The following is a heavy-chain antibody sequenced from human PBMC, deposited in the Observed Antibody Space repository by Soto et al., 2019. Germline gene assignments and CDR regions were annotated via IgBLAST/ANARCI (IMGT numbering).Heavy chain of an antibody. D-gene: IGHD2-2*01. CDR2: IYYSGST. CDR1: GGSISSYY. V-gene: IGHV4-59*01. Sequence: PSETLSLTCTVSGGSISSYYWSWIRQPPGKGLEWIGYIYYSGSTNYNPSLKSRVTISVDTSKNQFSLKLSSVTAADTAVYYCARVPAARSLNWFDPWGQGTLVPSPQ. J-gene: IGHJ5*02. CDR3: ARVPAARSLNWFDP.